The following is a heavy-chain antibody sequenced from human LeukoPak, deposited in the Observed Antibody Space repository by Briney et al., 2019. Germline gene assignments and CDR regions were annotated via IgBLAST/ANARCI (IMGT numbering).Heavy chain of an antibody. CDR1: GFTFSSYA. CDR3: ARARGDIVVVQLDY. D-gene: IGHD2-2*01. CDR2: ISYDGSNK. Sequence: GGSLRLSCAASGFTFSSYAMHWVRQAPGKGLEWVAVISYDGSNKYYADSVKGRFTTSRDNSKNTLYLQMNSLRAEDTAVYYCARARGDIVVVQLDYWGQGTLVTVSS. J-gene: IGHJ4*02. V-gene: IGHV3-30-3*01.